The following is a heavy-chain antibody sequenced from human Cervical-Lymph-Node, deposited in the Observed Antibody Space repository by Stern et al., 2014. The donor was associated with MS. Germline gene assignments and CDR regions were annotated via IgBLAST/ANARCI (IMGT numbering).Heavy chain of an antibody. CDR2: IYYSGRT. J-gene: IGHJ4*02. Sequence: VQLVESGPGLVKPSETLSLTCTVSGGSISSSSYYWGWIRQPPGKGLEWIGSIYYSGRTYYNPSLKSRVTIYVYTSKNQLSLKRSFVTAADTAVYYCARHENFFFDYWGQGTLVTVSS. D-gene: IGHD2/OR15-2a*01. CDR1: GGSISSSSYY. V-gene: IGHV4-39*01. CDR3: ARHENFFFDY.